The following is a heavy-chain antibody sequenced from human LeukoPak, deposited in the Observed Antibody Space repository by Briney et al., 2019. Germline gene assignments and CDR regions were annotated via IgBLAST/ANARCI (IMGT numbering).Heavy chain of an antibody. J-gene: IGHJ5*02. CDR3: ARAWWELLPATNWFDP. CDR2: MNPNSGNA. CDR1: GYTFTSCD. V-gene: IGHV1-8*01. D-gene: IGHD2-15*01. Sequence: ASVKVSCKASGYTFTSCDINWVRQATGQGLEWMGWMNPNSGNAGYAQKFQGRVTMTRNTSISTAYMELSSLRSEDTAVYYCARAWWELLPATNWFDPWGQGTLVTVSS.